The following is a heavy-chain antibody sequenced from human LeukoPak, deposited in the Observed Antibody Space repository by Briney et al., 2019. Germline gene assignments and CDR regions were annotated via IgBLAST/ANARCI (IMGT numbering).Heavy chain of an antibody. D-gene: IGHD3-10*01. CDR2: ITYDGYYK. Sequence: GTSLRLSCVASGFTFSTYGMHWVRQAPGKGLEWVALITYDGYYKYYSDSVKGRFTISSDTSKNTLSLQMNSLRAEDTAVYYWARDLSPVVRASPMGYWGQGTLVTVSS. J-gene: IGHJ4*02. CDR3: ARDLSPVVRASPMGY. V-gene: IGHV3-30*03. CDR1: GFTFSTYG.